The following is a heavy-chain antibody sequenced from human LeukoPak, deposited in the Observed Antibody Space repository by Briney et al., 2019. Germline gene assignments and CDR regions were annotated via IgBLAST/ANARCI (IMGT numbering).Heavy chain of an antibody. J-gene: IGHJ5*02. D-gene: IGHD3-3*01. CDR1: GFTVSSNY. CDR2: IYSGGST. V-gene: IGHV3-66*01. CDR3: ASLYYDFWSGPPANWFDP. Sequence: GGSLRLSCAASGFTVSSNYMSWVRQAPGKGLEWVSVIYSGGSTYYADSVKGRFTISRDNAKNSLYLQMNSLRAEDTAVYYCASLYYDFWSGPPANWFDPWGQGTLVTVSS.